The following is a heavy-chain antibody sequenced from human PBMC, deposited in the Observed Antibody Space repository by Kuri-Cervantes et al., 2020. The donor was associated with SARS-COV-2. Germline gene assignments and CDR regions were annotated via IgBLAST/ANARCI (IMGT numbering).Heavy chain of an antibody. CDR3: ALEIMSFFGMDV. CDR1: GFTFSSYA. V-gene: IGHV3-23*01. D-gene: IGHD2-8*01. J-gene: IGHJ6*02. Sequence: GGSLRLSCAASGFTFSSYAITWVRQAPGKGLEWVSVISGSGETIHYADSVQGRFTISRDNSNKMLYLQMKSLRAEDTATYYCALEIMSFFGMDVWGQGTTVTVSS. CDR2: ISGSGETI.